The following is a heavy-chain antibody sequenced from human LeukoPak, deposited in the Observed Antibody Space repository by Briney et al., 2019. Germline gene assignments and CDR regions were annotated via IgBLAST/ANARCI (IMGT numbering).Heavy chain of an antibody. J-gene: IGHJ6*03. CDR1: GFSLNTSGRR. CDR2: IDWDDDK. V-gene: IGHV2-70*04. D-gene: IGHD3-3*01. Sequence: SGPTLVNPTQTLTLTCTFSGFSLNTSGRRVSWIRQPPGKALEWLARIDWDDDKFYSTSLKTRLTISKDTSKNQVVLTMTNVDPVDXATYXCARTIRGRXYYFYXXVWGKGTTXXXXS. CDR3: ARTIRGRXYYFYXXV.